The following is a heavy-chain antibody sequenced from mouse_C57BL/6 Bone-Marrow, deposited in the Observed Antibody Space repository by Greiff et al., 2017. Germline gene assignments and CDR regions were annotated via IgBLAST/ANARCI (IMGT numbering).Heavy chain of an antibody. CDR3: ARSRCGVLPSWYFDV. CDR2: IHPNSGST. D-gene: IGHD1-1*01. J-gene: IGHJ1*03. CDR1: GYTFTSYW. Sequence: QVHVKQPGAELVKPGASVKLSCKASGYTFTSYWMHWVKQRPGQGLEWIGMIHPNSGSTNYNEKFKSKATLTVDKSSSTAYMQLSSLTSEDSAVYYCARSRCGVLPSWYFDVWGTGTTVTVSS. V-gene: IGHV1-64*01.